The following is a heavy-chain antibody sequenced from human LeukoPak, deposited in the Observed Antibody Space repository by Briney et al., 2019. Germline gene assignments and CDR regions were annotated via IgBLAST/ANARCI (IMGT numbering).Heavy chain of an antibody. J-gene: IGHJ2*01. D-gene: IGHD6-19*01. CDR1: GGTFSSYA. CDR3: ARDGSGAVADWYFDL. Sequence: ASVKVSCKASGGTFSSYAISWVRQAPGQGLEWMGRIIPIFGTANYAQKFQGRVTITTDESTSTAYMELSSLRSEDTAVYYCARDGSGAVADWYFDLWGRGTLVTVSS. V-gene: IGHV1-69*05. CDR2: IIPIFGTA.